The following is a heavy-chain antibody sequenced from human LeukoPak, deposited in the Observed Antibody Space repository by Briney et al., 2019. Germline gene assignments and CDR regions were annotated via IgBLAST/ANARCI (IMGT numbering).Heavy chain of an antibody. D-gene: IGHD5-18*01. CDR1: GFTFSSDW. V-gene: IGHV3-30*03. J-gene: IGHJ3*02. Sequence: PGGSLRLSCAASGFTFSSDWMIWVRQAPGKGLEWVAVISYDGSSKYYADSVKGRFTISRDNSKNTLYLQMNSLRAEDTAVYYCARARSSYGYGDAFDIWGQGTMVTVSS. CDR2: ISYDGSSK. CDR3: ARARSSYGYGDAFDI.